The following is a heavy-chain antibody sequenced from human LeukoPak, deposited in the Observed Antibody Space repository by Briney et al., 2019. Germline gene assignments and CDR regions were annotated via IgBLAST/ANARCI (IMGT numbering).Heavy chain of an antibody. J-gene: IGHJ4*02. CDR3: ARDGGIRGIFDY. CDR1: GFTFSTYS. D-gene: IGHD3-16*01. V-gene: IGHV3-53*01. CDR2: IHSGGTT. Sequence: GGSLRLSCAASGFTFSTYSMNWVRQAPGKGLEWVSVIHSGGTTSYTDSVKGRFTISRDNSKNTLYLQMNSLRAEDTAVYYCARDGGIRGIFDYWGQGTLVTVSS.